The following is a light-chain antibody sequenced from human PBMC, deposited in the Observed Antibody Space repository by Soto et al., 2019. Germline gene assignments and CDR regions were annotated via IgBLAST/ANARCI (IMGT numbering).Light chain of an antibody. CDR3: QQLNSYPLA. CDR1: QGISYY. CDR2: AAS. J-gene: IGKJ5*01. V-gene: IGKV1-9*01. Sequence: DIQLTQSPSFLSASVGDRVTITCRATQGISYYLAWYQQKPGKAPNLLIYAASSLQSGVTSRFSGSGSGTEFTLTISSLQPEDFATYHCQQLNSYPLAIGQGTSLEIK.